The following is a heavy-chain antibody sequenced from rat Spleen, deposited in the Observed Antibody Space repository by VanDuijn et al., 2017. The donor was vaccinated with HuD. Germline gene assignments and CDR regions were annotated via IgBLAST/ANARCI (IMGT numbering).Heavy chain of an antibody. D-gene: IGHD2-7*01. J-gene: IGHJ2*01. CDR1: GFTFNNYD. CDR2: ISPSGGTT. CDR3: TRPPSSNHFYY. Sequence: EVQLVESGGGLVQPGRSLKVSCAASGFTFNNYDMAWVRLAPTKGLEWVASISPSGGTTYYRDSVKGRFTVSRGNAKSTLYLLMNSLRSEDKATEYCTRPPSSNHFYYGGQGVMVTVSS. V-gene: IGHV5-25*01.